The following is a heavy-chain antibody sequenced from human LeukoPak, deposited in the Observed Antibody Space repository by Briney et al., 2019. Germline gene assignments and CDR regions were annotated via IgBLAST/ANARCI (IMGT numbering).Heavy chain of an antibody. CDR2: ISAYNGNT. V-gene: IGHV1-18*01. J-gene: IGHJ5*02. CDR1: GYTFTSYG. D-gene: IGHD3-10*01. Sequence: GASVKVSCKASGYTFTSYGFNWVRQAPGQGPEGMGRISAYNGNTNYAQKLQGRVTMTTDTSTSTAYMELRSLRSDDTAVYYCARVLTMVRGAFNWFDPWGQGTLVTVSS. CDR3: ARVLTMVRGAFNWFDP.